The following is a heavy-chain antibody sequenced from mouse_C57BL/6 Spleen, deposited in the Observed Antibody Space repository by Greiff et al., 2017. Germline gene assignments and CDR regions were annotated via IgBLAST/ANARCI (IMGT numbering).Heavy chain of an antibody. Sequence: VKLVESGAELVRPGASVTLSCKASGYTFTDYEMHWVKQTPVHGLEWIGAIDPETGGTAYNQKFKGKAILTADKSSSTAYMELRSLTSEDSAVYYCTGVTRYYFDYWGQGTTLTVSS. V-gene: IGHV1-15*01. D-gene: IGHD2-2*01. CDR2: IDPETGGT. CDR3: TGVTRYYFDY. CDR1: GYTFTDYE. J-gene: IGHJ2*01.